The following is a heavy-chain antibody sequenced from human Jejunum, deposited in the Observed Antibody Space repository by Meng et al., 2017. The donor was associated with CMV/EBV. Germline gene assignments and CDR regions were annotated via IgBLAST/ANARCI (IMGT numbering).Heavy chain of an antibody. V-gene: IGHV3-23*01. CDR2: VSGTGGGTP. J-gene: IGHJ4*02. CDR1: A. D-gene: IGHD2-8*02. CDR3: AKSTANTWSTFDS. Sequence: AMAWGRRAPGGGREWVGSVSGTGGGTPYCARSVRGRFTISKDSAENTLYLQMNSLRAEDTAIYYCAKSTANTWSTFDSWGQGTLVTVSS.